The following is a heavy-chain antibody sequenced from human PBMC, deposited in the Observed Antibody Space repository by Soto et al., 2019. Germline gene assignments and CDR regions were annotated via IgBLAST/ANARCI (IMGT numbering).Heavy chain of an antibody. D-gene: IGHD4-4*01. V-gene: IGHV1-46*03. CDR2: INPNGGST. J-gene: IGHJ3*01. CDR1: GYTFTNYY. Sequence: QVQLVQSGAEVKKPGASVRVSCKASGYTFTNYYIDWVRQAPGQGLEWMGIINPNGGSTMYAQKFQGRVTMTRDTSTSTVYMELSSLRSEDTAVYYCARAARTTVTNRLNDVFDVWGQGTMVTVSS. CDR3: ARAARTTVTNRLNDVFDV.